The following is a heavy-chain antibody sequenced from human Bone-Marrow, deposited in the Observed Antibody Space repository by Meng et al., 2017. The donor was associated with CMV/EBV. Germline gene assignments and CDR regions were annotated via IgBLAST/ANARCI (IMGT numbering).Heavy chain of an antibody. CDR2: IKQDGSEK. D-gene: IGHD3-3*01. CDR1: GFTFSSYW. J-gene: IGHJ6*02. Sequence: GESLKISCAASGFTFSSYWMSWVRQAPGKGLELVANIKQDGSEKYYADSVKGRFTISRDNSKNTLYLQMNSLRAEDTAVYYCARDLLEGRYWGQGTTVTVSS. CDR3: ARDLLEGRY. V-gene: IGHV3-7*01.